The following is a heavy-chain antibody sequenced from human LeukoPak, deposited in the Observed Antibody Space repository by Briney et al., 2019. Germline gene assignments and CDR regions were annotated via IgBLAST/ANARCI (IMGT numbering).Heavy chain of an antibody. CDR2: ISSDGSSK. CDR3: AKDGDCGGGGCFPNNFNY. V-gene: IGHV3-30*18. CDR1: GFMFSAYG. Sequence: PGRSLRLSCAASGFMFSAYGMHWVRQAPGKGLEWVAVISSDGSSKNYADSVKGRFTMSRDNSKNTLYLQMNSLRIEDTAVYYRAKDGDCGGGGCFPNNFNYWGQGTLVTVSS. D-gene: IGHD2-15*01. J-gene: IGHJ4*02.